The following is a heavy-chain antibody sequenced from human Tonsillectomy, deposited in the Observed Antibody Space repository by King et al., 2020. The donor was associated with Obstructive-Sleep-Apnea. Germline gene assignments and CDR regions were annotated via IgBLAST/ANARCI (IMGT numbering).Heavy chain of an antibody. CDR3: AKGSKVGATTGDY. J-gene: IGHJ4*02. D-gene: IGHD1-26*01. Sequence: VQLVQSGGGLVQPGGSLRLTCAASGFTFSSYAMSWVRQAPGKGLEWGSAISGSGGSTYCADSVKGRFTISRDNSKNTLYLQMCSLRADDTAVYYCAKGSKVGATTGDYWGQGTLVTVSS. CDR2: ISGSGGST. CDR1: GFTFSSYA. V-gene: IGHV3-23*04.